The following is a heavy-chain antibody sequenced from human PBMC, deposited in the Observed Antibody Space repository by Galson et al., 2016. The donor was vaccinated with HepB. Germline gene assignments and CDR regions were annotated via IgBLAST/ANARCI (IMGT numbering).Heavy chain of an antibody. CDR3: VKSVDN. V-gene: IGHV3-7*03. CDR2: VTPDGSKK. J-gene: IGHJ4*02. Sequence: SLRLSCAASGFTFSRFWMNWVRQAPGKGLEWVGDVTPDGSKKYYVDSVKGRFTISRDNVKNSMYLQMNSLRAEDTAVYYCVKSVDNWGQGTLVTVSS. CDR1: GFTFSRFW.